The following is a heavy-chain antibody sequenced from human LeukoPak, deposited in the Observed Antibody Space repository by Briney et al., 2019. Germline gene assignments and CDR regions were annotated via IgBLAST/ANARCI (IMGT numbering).Heavy chain of an antibody. CDR1: GFTFSGSA. CDR2: VNGGGSST. Sequence: HPGGSLRLSCAASGFTFSGSAMTWVRQAPANGLEWVSSVNGGGSSTYYADSVKGRFTISRDNSKNTLYLQMNSLRVEDTAVYYCAKGPVVTLDFWGQGTLVTVSS. CDR3: AKGPVVTLDF. J-gene: IGHJ4*02. D-gene: IGHD2-21*02. V-gene: IGHV3-23*01.